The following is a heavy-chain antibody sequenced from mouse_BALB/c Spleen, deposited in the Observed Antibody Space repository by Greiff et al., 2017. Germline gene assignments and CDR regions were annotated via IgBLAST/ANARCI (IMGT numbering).Heavy chain of an antibody. D-gene: IGHD2-1*01. CDR3: ARGNYGNYDAY. CDR2: INPSSGYT. V-gene: IGHV1-4*01. J-gene: IGHJ3*01. Sequence: VMLVESGAELARPGASVKMSCKASGYTFTSYTMHWVKQRPGQGLEWIGYINPSSGYTNYNQKFKDKATLTADKSSSTAYMQLSSLTSEDSAVYYCARGNYGNYDAYWGQGTLVTVSA. CDR1: GYTFTSYT.